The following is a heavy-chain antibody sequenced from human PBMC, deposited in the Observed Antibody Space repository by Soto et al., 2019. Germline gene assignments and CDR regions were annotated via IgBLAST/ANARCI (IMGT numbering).Heavy chain of an antibody. CDR1: GGSFSGYY. V-gene: IGHV4-34*01. CDR3: ARVKAYYYGSGRIYYYYGMDV. Sequence: SETLSLTCAVYGGSFSGYYWSWIRQPPGKGLGWIGEINHSGSTNYNPSLKSRVTISVDTSKNQFSLKLGSVTAADTAVYYCARVKAYYYGSGRIYYYYGMDVWGQGTTVTVSS. J-gene: IGHJ6*02. D-gene: IGHD3-10*01. CDR2: INHSGST.